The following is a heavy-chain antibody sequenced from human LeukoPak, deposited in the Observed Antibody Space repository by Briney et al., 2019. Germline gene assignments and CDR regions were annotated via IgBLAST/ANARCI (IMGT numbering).Heavy chain of an antibody. Sequence: VASVKVSCKASGYTFTDYYMHWVRQAPGQGREWMGWINPKSGGADYAQKFQGRVTLTRETSISTAYMELRRLRSDDTAVFYCSIDFGYWGQGTLVTVSS. CDR1: GYTFTDYY. J-gene: IGHJ4*02. CDR2: INPKSGGA. CDR3: SIDFGY. V-gene: IGHV1-2*02.